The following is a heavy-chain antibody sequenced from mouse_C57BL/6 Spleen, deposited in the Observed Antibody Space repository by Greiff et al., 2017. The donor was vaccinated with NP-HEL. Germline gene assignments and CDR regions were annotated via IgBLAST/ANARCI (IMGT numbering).Heavy chain of an antibody. CDR3: ARATYGYHWYFDV. CDR2: INYDGSST. V-gene: IGHV5-16*01. J-gene: IGHJ1*03. D-gene: IGHD2-2*01. Sequence: EVNVVESEGGLVQPGSSMKLSCTASGFTFSDYYMAWVRQVPEKGLEWVANINYDGSSTYYLDSLKSRFIISRDNAKNILYLQMSSLKSEDTATYYCARATYGYHWYFDVWGTGTTVTVSS. CDR1: GFTFSDYY.